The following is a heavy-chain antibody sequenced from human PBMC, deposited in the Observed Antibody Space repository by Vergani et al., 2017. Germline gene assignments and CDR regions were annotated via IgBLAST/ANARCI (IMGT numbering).Heavy chain of an antibody. CDR3: ARDYPYYDFWSGYYSTGFDY. V-gene: IGHV3-30-3*01. CDR1: GFTFSSYA. Sequence: VQLVESGGGLVQPGRSLRLSCAASGFTFSSYAMHWVRQAPGKGLEWVAVISYDGSNKYYADSVKGRFTISRDNSKNTLYLQMNSLRAEDTAVYYCARDYPYYDFWSGYYSTGFDYWGQGTLVTVSS. D-gene: IGHD3-3*01. J-gene: IGHJ4*02. CDR2: ISYDGSNK.